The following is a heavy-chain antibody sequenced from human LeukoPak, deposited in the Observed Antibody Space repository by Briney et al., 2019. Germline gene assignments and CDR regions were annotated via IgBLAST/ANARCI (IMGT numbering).Heavy chain of an antibody. J-gene: IGHJ6*03. CDR3: ARGTELYNYYMDV. CDR2: IYHSGST. CDR1: GGSFSGYY. Sequence: SETLSLTCAVYGGSFSGYYWSWIRQPPGKGLELIGSIYHSGSTYYNPSLRSRVTISADTSKNEFSLKMRSVTAADTAVYYCARGTELYNYYMDVWGKGTTVTISS. V-gene: IGHV4-34*01. D-gene: IGHD3-10*01.